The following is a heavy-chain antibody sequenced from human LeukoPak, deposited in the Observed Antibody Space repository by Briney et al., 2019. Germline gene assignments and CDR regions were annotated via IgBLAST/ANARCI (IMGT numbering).Heavy chain of an antibody. CDR3: ARDSGSYSSENWFDP. Sequence: ASVKVSCKASGYTFTSYDINWVRQATGQGLEWMGWMNPNSGNTGYAQKFQGRVTMTRNTSISTAYMELSRLRSDDTAVYYCARDSGSYSSENWFDPWGQGTLVTVSS. J-gene: IGHJ5*02. V-gene: IGHV1-8*01. CDR1: GYTFTSYD. CDR2: MNPNSGNT. D-gene: IGHD1-26*01.